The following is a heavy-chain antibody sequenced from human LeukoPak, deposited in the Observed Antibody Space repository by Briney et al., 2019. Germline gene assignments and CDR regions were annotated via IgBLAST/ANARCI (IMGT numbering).Heavy chain of an antibody. CDR1: GFTFSSYE. CDR3: ARGSYSSGYYFDY. V-gene: IGHV3-48*03. D-gene: IGHD6-19*01. Sequence: GGSLRLSCAASGFTFSSYEMNWVRQAPGKGLEWLSYISSSGTTKYYADSVKGRFTISRDNAKNSLYLQMHSLRAEDTAVYYCARGSYSSGYYFDYWGQGTLVTVSS. CDR2: ISSSGTTK. J-gene: IGHJ4*02.